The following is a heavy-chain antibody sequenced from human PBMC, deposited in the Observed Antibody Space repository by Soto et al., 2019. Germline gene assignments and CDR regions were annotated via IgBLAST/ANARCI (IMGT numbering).Heavy chain of an antibody. J-gene: IGHJ4*02. CDR1: GGSISSGGYY. V-gene: IGHV4-31*03. CDR3: ARVVGVYATEFDY. Sequence: QVQLQEPGPGLVKPSQTLTLTGPVSGGSISSGGYYWSWIRQHPGKGLEWIGYIYYSGSTYYNPSLKSRVTISVDTSKNQFSLKLSSVTAADTAVYYCARVVGVYATEFDYWGQGTLVTVSS. D-gene: IGHD2-8*01. CDR2: IYYSGST.